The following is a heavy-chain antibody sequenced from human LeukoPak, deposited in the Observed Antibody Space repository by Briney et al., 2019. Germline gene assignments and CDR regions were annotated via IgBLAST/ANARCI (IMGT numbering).Heavy chain of an antibody. D-gene: IGHD3-3*01. CDR3: AVSYYDFWSLDH. CDR2: IYYSGST. Sequence: SETLSLTCTVSGGSISSYYWSWIRQPPGKGLEWIGYIYYSGSTNYNPSLKSRVTISVDTSKNQFSLNLSSVTAADTAVYYCAVSYYDFWSLDHWGQGTLVTVSS. V-gene: IGHV4-59*01. J-gene: IGHJ4*02. CDR1: GGSISSYY.